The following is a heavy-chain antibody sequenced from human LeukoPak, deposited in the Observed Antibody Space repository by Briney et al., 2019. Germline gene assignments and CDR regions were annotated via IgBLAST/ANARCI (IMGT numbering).Heavy chain of an antibody. CDR2: INYSGST. CDR1: GGSIRSYY. Sequence: SETLSLTCTVSGGSIRSYYWSWIRQPPGKGLEWIGDINYSGSTNYNPSLKSRVTISIDTSKNQFSLKLSSVTAADTAVYYCARLDWYYYDSSGYWDDWGQGTLVTVSS. V-gene: IGHV4-59*08. J-gene: IGHJ4*02. CDR3: ARLDWYYYDSSGYWDD. D-gene: IGHD3-22*01.